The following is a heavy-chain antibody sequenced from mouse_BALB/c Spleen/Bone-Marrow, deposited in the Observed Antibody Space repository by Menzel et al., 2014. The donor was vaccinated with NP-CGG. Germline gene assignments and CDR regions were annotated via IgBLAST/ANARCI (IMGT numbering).Heavy chain of an antibody. J-gene: IGHJ4*01. CDR1: GYTFTSYW. D-gene: IGHD1-2*01. V-gene: IGHV1S22*01. CDR2: IYPGSGST. Sequence: LQQSGSELVRPGASVKLSCKASGYTFTSYWMHWVKQRHGQGLEWIGNIYPGSGSTNYDEKFRSKGTLTVDTSSSTAYMPLSSLTSEDSAVYYCTRWDYGYTDYWGQGTSVTVSS. CDR3: TRWDYGYTDY.